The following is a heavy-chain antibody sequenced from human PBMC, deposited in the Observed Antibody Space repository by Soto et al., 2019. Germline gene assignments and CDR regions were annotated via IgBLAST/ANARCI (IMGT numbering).Heavy chain of an antibody. CDR3: ARGRAYCGGDCYLLDY. D-gene: IGHD2-21*02. Sequence: QVQLVQSGSEVKKPGASVKVSCKASGYTFTAYGFNWVRQAPGQGLEWMGWISVYTGNTNYAQNLQGRVTMTTDTSTRTDYMELRGLRSDDTAVYYCARGRAYCGGDCYLLDYWGQGTPVTVSS. J-gene: IGHJ4*02. CDR1: GYTFTAYG. CDR2: ISVYTGNT. V-gene: IGHV1-18*01.